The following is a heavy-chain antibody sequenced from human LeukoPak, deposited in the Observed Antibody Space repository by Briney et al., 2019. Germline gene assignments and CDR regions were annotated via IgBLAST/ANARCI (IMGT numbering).Heavy chain of an antibody. J-gene: IGHJ4*02. CDR2: ISYDGSNK. CDR1: GFTFSSYG. CDR3: AKTPILGVIATSYDY. Sequence: GGSLRLSCAASGFTFSSYGMHWVRQAAGKGLEWVAVISYDGSNKYYADSAKGRLTISRDNSKNTLYLQMNSLRAEDTAVYYCAKTPILGVIATSYDYWGQGTLVTVSS. V-gene: IGHV3-30*18. D-gene: IGHD3-3*01.